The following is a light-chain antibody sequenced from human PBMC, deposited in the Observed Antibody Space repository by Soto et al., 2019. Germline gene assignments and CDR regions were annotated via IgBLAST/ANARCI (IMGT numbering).Light chain of an antibody. CDR1: QSLLHSTGYNY. CDR2: SAS. J-gene: IGKJ2*01. V-gene: IGKV2-28*01. CDR3: MQALQTPPYT. Sequence: DIVMTQSPLSLSVTPREPASISCRSSQSLLHSTGYNYLDWYLQKPGQSPQLLIYSASSRASGVPDRFSGSGSGTYFTLRISRVEAEDVGVYYCMQALQTPPYTFGQGTKLEMK.